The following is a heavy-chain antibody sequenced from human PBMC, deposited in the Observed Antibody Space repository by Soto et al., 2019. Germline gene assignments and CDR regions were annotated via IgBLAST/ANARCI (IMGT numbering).Heavy chain of an antibody. Sequence: GGSLRLSCAASGFTFSSYSMNWVRQAPGKGLEWVSYISSSSTIYYADSVKGRFTISRDNAKNSLYLQMNSLRAEDTAVYYCARDLYASDAFDIWGQGTMVTVSS. CDR1: GFTFSSYS. CDR2: ISSSSTI. V-gene: IGHV3-48*01. D-gene: IGHD4-17*01. J-gene: IGHJ3*02. CDR3: ARDLYASDAFDI.